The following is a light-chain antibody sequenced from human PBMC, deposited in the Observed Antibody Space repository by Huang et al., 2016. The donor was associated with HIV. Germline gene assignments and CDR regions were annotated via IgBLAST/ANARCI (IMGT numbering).Light chain of an antibody. Sequence: EIVMTQSPATLSVSPGERATLSCRASQSVSSNLAWYQHNPGQAPRLLIYGASTRATGIPARFGGSGSGTEFTLTITSLQSEDSAVYYCEQYNNWPPGWTFGQGTKVEIK. CDR2: GAS. J-gene: IGKJ1*01. CDR1: QSVSSN. V-gene: IGKV3-15*01. CDR3: EQYNNWPPGWT.